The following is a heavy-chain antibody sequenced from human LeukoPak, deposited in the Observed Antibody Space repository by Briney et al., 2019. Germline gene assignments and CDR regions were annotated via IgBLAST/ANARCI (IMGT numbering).Heavy chain of an antibody. D-gene: IGHD3-22*01. J-gene: IGHJ3*02. CDR1: GGSISSSSYY. Sequence: SETLSLTCTVSGGSISSSSYYWGWIRQPPGKGLEWIGSIYYSGSTYYNPSLKSRVTISVDTSKNQFSLKLSSVTAADTAVYYRARRTSPYYYDSSGLSDDAFDIWGQGTMVTVSS. CDR3: ARRTSPYYYDSSGLSDDAFDI. V-gene: IGHV4-39*01. CDR2: IYYSGST.